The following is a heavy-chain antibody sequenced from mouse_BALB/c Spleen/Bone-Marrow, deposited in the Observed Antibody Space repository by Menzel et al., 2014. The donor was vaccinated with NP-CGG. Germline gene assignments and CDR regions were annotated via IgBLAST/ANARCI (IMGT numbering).Heavy chain of an antibody. CDR2: IWRGGST. J-gene: IGHJ2*01. D-gene: IGHD2-1*01. CDR3: AKRGNYGYFDY. V-gene: IGHV2-5-1*01. CDR1: GFSLTSYG. Sequence: QVVESGPSLVQPSQSLSITCTDSGFSLTSYGVHWVRRSPGKGLEWLGVIWRGGSTDYNAAFMSRLSITKDNSKSQVFFKMNSLQADDTAIYYCAKRGNYGYFDYWGQGTTLTGSS.